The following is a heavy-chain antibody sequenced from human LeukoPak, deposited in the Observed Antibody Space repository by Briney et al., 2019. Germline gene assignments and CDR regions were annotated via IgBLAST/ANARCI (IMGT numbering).Heavy chain of an antibody. Sequence: GGSLRLSCAASGFTFSSYAMSWVRQAPGKGLEWVSAISGSGGSTYYADSVKGRFTISRDNSKNTLYLQMNSLRAEDTAVYYCAKTWGDIVVVPAATDAFDIWGQGTMVTVSS. D-gene: IGHD2-2*01. CDR2: ISGSGGST. CDR1: GFTFSSYA. V-gene: IGHV3-23*01. J-gene: IGHJ3*02. CDR3: AKTWGDIVVVPAATDAFDI.